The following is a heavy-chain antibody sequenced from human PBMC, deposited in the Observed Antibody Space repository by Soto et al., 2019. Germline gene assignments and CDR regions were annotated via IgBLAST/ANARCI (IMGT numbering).Heavy chain of an antibody. Sequence: GGSLRLSCAASGFTFSNYGMHWVRQAPGKGLEWVAIIWYDGSNDYYVDPVKGRFTTSRDNSKNTLSLQMNSLRAEDTAVYYCARDRWEFQLFYYGLDVWGQGTTVTVSS. V-gene: IGHV3-33*01. CDR2: IWYDGSND. J-gene: IGHJ6*02. CDR3: ARDRWEFQLFYYGLDV. CDR1: GFTFSNYG. D-gene: IGHD1-26*01.